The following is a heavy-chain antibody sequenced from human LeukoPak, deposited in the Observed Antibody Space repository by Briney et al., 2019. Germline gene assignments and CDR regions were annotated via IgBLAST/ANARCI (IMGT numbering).Heavy chain of an antibody. Sequence: PGGSLRLSCAASGFTVSSNYMSWVRQAPGKGLEWVSVIYSGGSTYYADSVKGRFTISRDNSKNTLYLQMNSLRAEDTAVYYCARDLSRYYYYGMDVWGQGTTVTVSS. CDR2: IYSGGST. J-gene: IGHJ6*02. D-gene: IGHD2/OR15-2a*01. CDR1: GFTVSSNY. CDR3: ARDLSRYYYYGMDV. V-gene: IGHV3-53*01.